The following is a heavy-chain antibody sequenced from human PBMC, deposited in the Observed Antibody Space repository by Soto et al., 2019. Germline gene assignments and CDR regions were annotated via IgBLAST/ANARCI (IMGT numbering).Heavy chain of an antibody. Sequence: QVQLLQSGAEVKEPGASVRVSCKATGYTFGSYGFSWVRQAPGQGLEWVGWVSARDGDTTSARDLQGRVTFTTDTSTSTAYIDLTNLRSDDTAIYYCLRDFRDTCRGSHCIYVDYCGQGTRVTVSS. CDR3: LRDFRDTCRGSHCIYVDY. CDR1: GYTFGSYG. D-gene: IGHD2-15*01. V-gene: IGHV1-18*01. J-gene: IGHJ4*02. CDR2: VSARDGDT.